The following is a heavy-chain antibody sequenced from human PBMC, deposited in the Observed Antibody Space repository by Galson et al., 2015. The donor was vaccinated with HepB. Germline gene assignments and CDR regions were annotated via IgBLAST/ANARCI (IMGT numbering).Heavy chain of an antibody. J-gene: IGHJ4*02. V-gene: IGHV4-59*03. CDR3: AKTDGVNFDT. D-gene: IGHD5-24*01. CDR1: GGSISSYY. CDR2: IYHSQST. Sequence: SETLSLTCTVSGGSISSYYWSWIRQPPGKGLEWIANIYHSQSTSFSPSLKSRLSVSLDTSKSLLSLRLNSVTAADTAVYYCAKTDGVNFDTWGQGTLVIVSS.